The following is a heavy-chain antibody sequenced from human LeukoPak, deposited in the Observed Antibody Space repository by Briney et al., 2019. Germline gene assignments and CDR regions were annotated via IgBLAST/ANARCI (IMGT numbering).Heavy chain of an antibody. D-gene: IGHD3-3*01. V-gene: IGHV1-46*02. Sequence: ASVKVSCKASGYTFNSYYIHWVRQAPGQGLEWMGIINPSGGSTSYAQKFQGRVTMTRDTSTSTAYMELSRLRSDDTAVYYCAREGITIFGVALYYFDYWGQGTLVTVSS. J-gene: IGHJ4*02. CDR1: GYTFNSYY. CDR2: INPSGGST. CDR3: AREGITIFGVALYYFDY.